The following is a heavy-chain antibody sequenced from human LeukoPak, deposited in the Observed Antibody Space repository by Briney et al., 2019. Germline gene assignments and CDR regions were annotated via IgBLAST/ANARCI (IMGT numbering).Heavy chain of an antibody. V-gene: IGHV1-8*01. CDR3: ARVDTAMGVY. CDR2: MNPNSGNT. J-gene: IGHJ4*02. Sequence: ASVKVSCKASGYTFTSYDINWVRQATGQGLEWMGWMNPNSGNTGYAQKFQGRVTMTRYTSISTAYMELSSLRSDDTAVYYCARVDTAMGVYWGQGTLVTVSS. CDR1: GYTFTSYD. D-gene: IGHD5-18*01.